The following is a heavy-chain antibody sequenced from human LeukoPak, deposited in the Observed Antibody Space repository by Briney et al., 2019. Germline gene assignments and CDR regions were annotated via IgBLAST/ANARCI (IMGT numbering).Heavy chain of an antibody. CDR3: AKDVEQRITMIRGALT. D-gene: IGHD3-10*01. J-gene: IGHJ5*02. CDR1: GFTFSSHG. CDR2: IRYDGDNK. Sequence: PGGTLRLSCAASGFTFSSHGMEWVRQAPGKGLEWVAFIRYDGDNKYYADSVKGRFTISRDNSKNTLYLQMNRLRAEDTAVYYCAKDVEQRITMIRGALTWGQGTLVTVSS. V-gene: IGHV3-30*02.